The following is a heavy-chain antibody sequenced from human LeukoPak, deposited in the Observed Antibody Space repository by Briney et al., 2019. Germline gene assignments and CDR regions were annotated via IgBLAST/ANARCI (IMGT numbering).Heavy chain of an antibody. V-gene: IGHV4-34*01. CDR3: ARGRGIVGVYFDY. D-gene: IGHD1-26*01. CDR1: GGSFSGYY. CDR2: INHSGST. J-gene: IGHJ4*02. Sequence: SETLSLTCAVYGGSFSGYYWSWIRQPPGKGLEWIGEINHSGSTNYNPSLKSRVTISVDTSKNQFSLKLSSVTAADTAVYYCARGRGIVGVYFDYWGQGTLVTVSS.